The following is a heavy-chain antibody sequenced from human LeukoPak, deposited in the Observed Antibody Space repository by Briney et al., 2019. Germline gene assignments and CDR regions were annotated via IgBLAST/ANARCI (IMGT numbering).Heavy chain of an antibody. CDR1: GYTFTSYG. D-gene: IGHD6-13*01. V-gene: IGHV1-18*01. CDR3: ARGGRYSSSWYLDY. J-gene: IGHJ4*02. CDR2: ISAYNGNT. Sequence: ASVKVSCKASGYTFTSYGISWVRQAPGQGLEGMGWISAYNGNTNYAQKLQGRVTMTTDTSTSTACMELRSLRSDDTAVYYCARGGRYSSSWYLDYWGQGTLVTVSS.